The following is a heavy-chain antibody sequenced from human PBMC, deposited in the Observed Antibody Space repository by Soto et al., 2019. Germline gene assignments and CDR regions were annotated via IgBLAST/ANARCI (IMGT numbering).Heavy chain of an antibody. J-gene: IGHJ6*02. D-gene: IGHD6-19*01. Sequence: GGSLRLSCTASGLSVRNNYMSWVRQAPGKGLEWVAVISYDGSNKYYADSVKGRFTISRDNSKNTLYLQMNSLRAEDTAVYYCARDRVAGAGPPYYYYYGMDVWGQGTTVTVSS. CDR3: ARDRVAGAGPPYYYYYGMDV. V-gene: IGHV3-30-3*01. CDR2: ISYDGSNK. CDR1: GLSVRNNY.